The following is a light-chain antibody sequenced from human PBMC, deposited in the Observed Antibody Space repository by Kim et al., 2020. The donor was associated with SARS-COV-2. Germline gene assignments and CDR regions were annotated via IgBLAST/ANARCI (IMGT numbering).Light chain of an antibody. CDR2: AAS. V-gene: IGKV1-39*01. Sequence: ASVGDRVTITCRASQSISSYLNWYQQKPGKAPKLLIYAASSLQSGVPSRFSGSGSGTEFTLTISSLQPEDFATYYCQQSYSTPQTFGQGTKVDIK. CDR1: QSISSY. J-gene: IGKJ1*01. CDR3: QQSYSTPQT.